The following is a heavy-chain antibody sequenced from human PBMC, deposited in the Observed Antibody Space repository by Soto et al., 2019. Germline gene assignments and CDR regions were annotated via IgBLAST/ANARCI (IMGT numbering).Heavy chain of an antibody. V-gene: IGHV5-10-1*01. Sequence: KISCKGSGYSFTSYWISWVRQMPGKGLEWMGRIDPSDSYTNYSPSFQGHVTISADKSISTAYLQWSSLKASDTAMYYCASGSIAARRGYYYYYYGMDVWGQGTTVTVSS. CDR3: ASGSIAARRGYYYYYYGMDV. J-gene: IGHJ6*02. CDR1: GYSFTSYW. CDR2: IDPSDSYT. D-gene: IGHD6-6*01.